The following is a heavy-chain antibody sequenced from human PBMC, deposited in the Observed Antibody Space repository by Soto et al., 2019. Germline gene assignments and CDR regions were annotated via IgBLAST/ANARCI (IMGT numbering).Heavy chain of an antibody. D-gene: IGHD3-10*01. V-gene: IGHV3-48*03. CDR1: GFTFSSYE. Sequence: PGGSLRLSCAASGFTFSSYEMNWVRQAPGKGLEWVSYISSSGSTIYYADSVKGRFTISRDNAKNSLYLQMNSLRAEYTAVYYCALTRTRGVITVPAVDYWGQGTLVTVS. J-gene: IGHJ4*02. CDR3: ALTRTRGVITVPAVDY. CDR2: ISSSGSTI.